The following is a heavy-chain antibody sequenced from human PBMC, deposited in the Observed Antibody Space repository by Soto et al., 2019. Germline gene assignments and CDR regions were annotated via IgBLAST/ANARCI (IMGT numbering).Heavy chain of an antibody. CDR2: ISAYNGNT. D-gene: IGHD1-7*01. Sequence: GSVKVSCKSSGYTFTSYGISWVRQAPGQGLEWMGWISAYNGNTNYAQKLQGRVTMTTDTSTGTAYMELRSLRSDDTAVYYCARELELTTIPWYFEYWGQGNLVTVSS. CDR1: GYTFTSYG. V-gene: IGHV1-18*01. CDR3: ARELELTTIPWYFEY. J-gene: IGHJ4*02.